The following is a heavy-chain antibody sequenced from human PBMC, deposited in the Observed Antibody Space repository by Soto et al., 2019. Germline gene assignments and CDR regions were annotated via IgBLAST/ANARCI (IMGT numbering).Heavy chain of an antibody. CDR3: ARGGRFGELFFYHYYMDV. D-gene: IGHD3-10*01. CDR2: ISAYNGNT. CDR1: GYTFTSYG. Sequence: ASVKVSCKASGYTFTSYGISWVRQAPGQGLEWMGWISAYNGNTNYAQKLQGRVTMTTDTSTSTAYMELRSLRSDDTAVYYCARGGRFGELFFYHYYMDVWGKGTKVTVSS. V-gene: IGHV1-18*01. J-gene: IGHJ6*03.